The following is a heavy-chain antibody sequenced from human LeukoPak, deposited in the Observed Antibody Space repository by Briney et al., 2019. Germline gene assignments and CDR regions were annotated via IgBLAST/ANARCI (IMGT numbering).Heavy chain of an antibody. J-gene: IGHJ4*02. Sequence: GRFTVSRDNSKNTPYLQMNSLRGEDTGVYYCARDRGGNEFDYWGQGTLVTVSS. V-gene: IGHV3-30*01. D-gene: IGHD4-23*01. CDR3: ARDRGGNEFDY.